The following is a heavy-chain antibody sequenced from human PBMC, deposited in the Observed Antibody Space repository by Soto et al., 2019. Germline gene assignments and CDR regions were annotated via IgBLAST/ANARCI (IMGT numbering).Heavy chain of an antibody. V-gene: IGHV1-2*04. J-gene: IGHJ4*02. CDR3: AGDAGYGSSTSCNFDY. D-gene: IGHD2-2*01. Sequence: QVQLVQSGAEVKKPGASVKVSCKASGYTFTGYYMHWVRQAPGQGLEWMGWINPNSGGTNYAQKFQGWVTMTRDTSISPAYMELRRLRSDATAVYYCAGDAGYGSSTSCNFDYWAREPWSPSPQ. CDR2: INPNSGGT. CDR1: GYTFTGYY.